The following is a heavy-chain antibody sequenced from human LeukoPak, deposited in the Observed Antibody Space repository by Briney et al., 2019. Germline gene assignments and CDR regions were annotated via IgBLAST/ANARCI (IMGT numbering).Heavy chain of an antibody. CDR3: ARRGYSDWGFDY. V-gene: IGHV3-53*04. J-gene: IGHJ4*02. CDR1: GFTVSNNY. D-gene: IGHD5-18*01. Sequence: PGGSLRLSCAASGFTVSNNYIRGVRQAPGKGLEWVSVIYNDGNTYYADSVKGRFTISRHNSKNTLYLQMNSLRAEDTAVYYCARRGYSDWGFDYWGQGTLVTVS. CDR2: IYNDGNT.